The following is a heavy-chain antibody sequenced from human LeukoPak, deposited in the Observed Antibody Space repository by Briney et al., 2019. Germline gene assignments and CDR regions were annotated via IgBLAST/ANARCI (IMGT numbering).Heavy chain of an antibody. Sequence: GGSLRLSCAASGFTFSSYSMTWVRQAPGKGLEWVSSISSSSSYIYYADSVKGRFTISRDNAKNSLYLQMNSLRAEDTAVYYCARDLRDVDTAMGDRDDYWGQGTLVTVSS. CDR2: ISSSSSYI. J-gene: IGHJ4*02. CDR1: GFTFSSYS. D-gene: IGHD5-18*01. CDR3: ARDLRDVDTAMGDRDDY. V-gene: IGHV3-21*01.